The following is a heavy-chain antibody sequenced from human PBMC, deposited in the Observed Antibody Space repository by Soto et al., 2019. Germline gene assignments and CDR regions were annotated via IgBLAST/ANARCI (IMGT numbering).Heavy chain of an antibody. CDR2: IVPIYRTA. V-gene: IGHV1-69*13. CDR1: GGTFSSYR. J-gene: IGHJ4*02. D-gene: IGHD6-13*01. CDR3: VRDSGAKLSSS. Sequence: SVKVSCKASGGTFSSYRINWVRQAPGQGLEWMGGIVPIYRTADSAQEFQGRVTITADESARTAYMGLRSLKSRDTAVYYCVRDSGAKLSSSWGQGTLVAVSS.